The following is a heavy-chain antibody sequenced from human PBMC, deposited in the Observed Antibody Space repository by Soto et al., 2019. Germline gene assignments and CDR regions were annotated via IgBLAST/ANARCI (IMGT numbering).Heavy chain of an antibody. J-gene: IGHJ5*02. V-gene: IGHV1-8*01. CDR3: ARPYCDSTSCYTDWFDP. Sequence: QVQLVQSGAEVKKPGASVKVSCKASGYSFSTYDINWVRQAAGQGLEWMGWVKPKSGNTEYAQRFRGRVTMTSNTSISTAYMELSALTPEDTAVYYCARPYCDSTSCYTDWFDPWGQGTLVTVSS. CDR1: GYSFSTYD. D-gene: IGHD2-2*02. CDR2: VKPKSGNT.